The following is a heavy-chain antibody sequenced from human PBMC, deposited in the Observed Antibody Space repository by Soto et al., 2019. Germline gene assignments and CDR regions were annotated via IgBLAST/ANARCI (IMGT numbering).Heavy chain of an antibody. CDR2: ISSSGSTI. Sequence: GGSLRLSCAASGFTCSDYYMSWIRQAPGKGLEWVSYISSSGSTIYYADSVKGRFTISRDNAKNSLYLQMNSLRAEDTAVYYCARDLSVQLWSTPGGMAVWGQGTTVTVSS. CDR1: GFTCSDYY. D-gene: IGHD5-18*01. J-gene: IGHJ6*02. CDR3: ARDLSVQLWSTPGGMAV. V-gene: IGHV3-11*04.